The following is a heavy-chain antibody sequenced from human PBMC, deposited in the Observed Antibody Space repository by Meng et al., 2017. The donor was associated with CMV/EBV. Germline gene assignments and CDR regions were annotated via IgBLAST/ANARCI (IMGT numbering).Heavy chain of an antibody. CDR1: GYTFTGYY. CDR3: ARERVIVVVPAATTYYYYGMDV. D-gene: IGHD2-2*01. CDR2: INPNSGGT. V-gene: IGHV1-2*02. Sequence: ASVKVSCKASGYTFTGYYMHWVRQAPGQGLEWRGWINPNSGGTNYAQKFQGRVTMTRDTSTSTSYMELSRLRSDDTAVYYCARERVIVVVPAATTYYYYGMDVWGQGTTVTVSS. J-gene: IGHJ6*02.